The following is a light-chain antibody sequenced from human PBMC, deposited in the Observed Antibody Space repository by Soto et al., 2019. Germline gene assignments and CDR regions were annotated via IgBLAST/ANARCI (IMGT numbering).Light chain of an antibody. J-gene: IGLJ2*01. CDR3: QVWDSSSDHVV. CDR1: DIGSKS. V-gene: IGLV3-21*04. Sequence: SSELTQSPSVSVAPGMTARITCGGNDIGSKSVHWYQQKPGQAPVVVIYYDSDRPSGIPARFSGSNSVNTATLTISRVEAGDEADYYCQVWDSSSDHVVFGGGTKLTVL. CDR2: YDS.